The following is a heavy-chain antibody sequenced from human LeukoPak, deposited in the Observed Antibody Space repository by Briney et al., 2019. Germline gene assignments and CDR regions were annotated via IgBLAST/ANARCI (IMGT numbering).Heavy chain of an antibody. V-gene: IGHV3-11*04. CDR1: GFTFSDYY. CDR2: ISNGGNTV. Sequence: GGSLRLSCAASGFTFSDYYMSWIRQAPGKGLEWVSYISNGGNTVYYADSVKGRFTISRDNPKNSLYLQMNSLRAEDTAVYYCARDKLGYCTSTTCPIGFAPWGQGTLVTVSS. CDR3: ARDKLGYCTSTTCPIGFAP. J-gene: IGHJ5*02. D-gene: IGHD2-2*01.